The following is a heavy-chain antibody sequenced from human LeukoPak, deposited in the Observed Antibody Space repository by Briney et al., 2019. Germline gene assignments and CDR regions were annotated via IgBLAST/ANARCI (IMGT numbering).Heavy chain of an antibody. V-gene: IGHV1-18*01. Sequence: ASVKVSCKASGYTFTSYGISWVRQAPGQGLEWVGWISAYNGNTNYAQKLQGRVTMTTATSTSTAYMELRSLRSDDTAVYYCARVGYGSGWYSLDFDYWGQGTLVTVSS. CDR2: ISAYNGNT. CDR1: GYTFTSYG. CDR3: ARVGYGSGWYSLDFDY. J-gene: IGHJ4*02. D-gene: IGHD6-19*01.